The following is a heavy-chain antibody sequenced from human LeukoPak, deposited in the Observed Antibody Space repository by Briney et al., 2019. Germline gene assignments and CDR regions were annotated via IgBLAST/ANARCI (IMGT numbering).Heavy chain of an antibody. CDR1: GYTFTGYY. Sequence: ASVKVSCKASGYTFTGYYMRWVRQAPGQGLEWMGWINPNSGGTNYAQKFQGRVTMTRDTSISTAYMELSRLRSDDTAVYYCARGTSSTLVVENNWFDPWGQGTLVTVSS. D-gene: IGHD2-15*01. CDR2: INPNSGGT. V-gene: IGHV1-2*02. CDR3: ARGTSSTLVVENNWFDP. J-gene: IGHJ5*02.